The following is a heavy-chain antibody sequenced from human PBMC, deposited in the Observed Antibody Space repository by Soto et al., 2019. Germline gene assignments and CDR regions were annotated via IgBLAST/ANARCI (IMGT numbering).Heavy chain of an antibody. CDR2: ISGSGGST. CDR1: GFPFSSYA. V-gene: IGHV3-23*01. D-gene: IGHD5-18*01. Sequence: VGSLILSCAASGFPFSSYAMSWVRQAPGKGLEWVSAISGSGGSTYYADSVKGRFTISRDNSKNTLYLQMNSLRAEDTAVYYCAKGHTAMTYYFDYWGQGTLVTVSS. J-gene: IGHJ4*02. CDR3: AKGHTAMTYYFDY.